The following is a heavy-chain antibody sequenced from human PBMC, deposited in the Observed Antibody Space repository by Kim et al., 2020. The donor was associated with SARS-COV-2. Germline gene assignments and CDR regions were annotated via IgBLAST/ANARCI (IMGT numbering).Heavy chain of an antibody. D-gene: IGHD6-19*01. Sequence: GESLKISCKGSGYSFTSYWIGWVRQMPGKGLEWMGIIYPGDSDTRYSPSFQGQVTISADKSISTAYLQWSSLKASDTAMYYCATYSSGLPGRGKDLDYWGQGTLVTVSS. CDR3: ATYSSGLPGRGKDLDY. CDR1: GYSFTSYW. J-gene: IGHJ4*02. CDR2: IYPGDSDT. V-gene: IGHV5-51*01.